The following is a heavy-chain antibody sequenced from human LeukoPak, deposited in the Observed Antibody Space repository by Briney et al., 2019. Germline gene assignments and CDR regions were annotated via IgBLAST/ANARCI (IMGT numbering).Heavy chain of an antibody. J-gene: IGHJ4*02. CDR1: GGSITDYY. CDR2: IYYNGAT. V-gene: IGHV4-59*01. D-gene: IGHD2-15*01. Sequence: SETLSLTCSVSGGSITDYYWIWIRQPPGKGLEYIGYIYYNGATNYNPSLKSRVTISVDTSKNQFSLNLRSVTAADTAVYYCTRSDYSTYFNYWGPGTLVTVSS. CDR3: TRSDYSTYFNY.